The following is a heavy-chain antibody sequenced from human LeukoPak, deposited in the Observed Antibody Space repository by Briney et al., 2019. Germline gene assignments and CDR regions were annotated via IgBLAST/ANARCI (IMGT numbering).Heavy chain of an antibody. Sequence: PSETLSLTCTVSGSSIGTYSWSWIRQPPGKGLEWVGYIYTTGSTHYNPSLKSRVTMSLDTSKNQLSLRLSSVTAADTAVYYCARDDNCSGGSCYSSRVDAFDIWGQGTMVTVSS. V-gene: IGHV4-4*09. CDR2: IYTTGST. J-gene: IGHJ3*02. D-gene: IGHD2-15*01. CDR3: ARDDNCSGGSCYSSRVDAFDI. CDR1: GSSIGTYS.